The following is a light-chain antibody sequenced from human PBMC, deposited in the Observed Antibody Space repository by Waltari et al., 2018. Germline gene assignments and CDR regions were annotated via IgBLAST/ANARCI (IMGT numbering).Light chain of an antibody. CDR1: INDVGVEDY. Sequence: QSALTQPHSVSASPGQSVTIPCSGSINDVGVEDYVSWYQQLPGKAPKLILYDVVKRPSAVPSRVSGSKYGTAASLTISGLQTDDEATYYCCSYAGAYTFVFGGGTKLTVL. CDR3: CSYAGAYTFV. V-gene: IGLV2-11*01. CDR2: DVV. J-gene: IGLJ3*02.